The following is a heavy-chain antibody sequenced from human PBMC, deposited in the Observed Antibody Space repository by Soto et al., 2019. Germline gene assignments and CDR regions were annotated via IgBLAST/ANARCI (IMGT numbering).Heavy chain of an antibody. J-gene: IGHJ4*02. CDR3: ARERVRGVSGVDY. D-gene: IGHD3-10*01. CDR1: GYTFTSYY. V-gene: IGHV1-46*01. Sequence: QVQLVQSGAEVKKPGASVKVSCKASGYTFTSYYMHWVRQAPGQGLEWMGIINPSGGSTSYAQKFRGGVTMTRDKSTCTVYMELSSLRSEDTGVYYCARERVRGVSGVDYWGQGTLVTVSS. CDR2: INPSGGST.